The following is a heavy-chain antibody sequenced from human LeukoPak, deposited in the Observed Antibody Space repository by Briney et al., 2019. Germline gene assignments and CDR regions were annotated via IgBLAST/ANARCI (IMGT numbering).Heavy chain of an antibody. V-gene: IGHV1-18*01. J-gene: IGHJ4*02. Sequence: WASVKVSCKASGYTFTNYGFSCVRQAPGQGLEWMGWISGYSGDTNYAQKLQGRVTLTTDTSTTTAYMELRSLTSDDTAVYYCARDAYSRSFIFDSWGQGALVTVSS. CDR2: ISGYSGDT. D-gene: IGHD6-6*01. CDR1: GYTFTNYG. CDR3: ARDAYSRSFIFDS.